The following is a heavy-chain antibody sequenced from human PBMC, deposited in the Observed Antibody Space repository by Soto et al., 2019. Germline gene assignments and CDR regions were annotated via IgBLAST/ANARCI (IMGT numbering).Heavy chain of an antibody. Sequence: GGSLRLSCAASGFTFSDYYMSWIRQAPGKGLEWVSYISSSGSTIYYADSVKGRFTISRDNAKNSLYLQMNSLRAEDTAVYYCARVRYYDSGSSINWFDHWGQGTLVTVSS. D-gene: IGHD3-10*01. CDR2: ISSSGSTI. J-gene: IGHJ5*02. CDR1: GFTFSDYY. CDR3: ARVRYYDSGSSINWFDH. V-gene: IGHV3-11*01.